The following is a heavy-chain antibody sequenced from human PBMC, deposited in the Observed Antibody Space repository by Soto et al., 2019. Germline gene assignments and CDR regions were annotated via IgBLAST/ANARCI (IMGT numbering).Heavy chain of an antibody. Sequence: QVQLVQSGAEVKKPGSSVKVSCKASGGTFSSYAISWVRQAPGQGLEWMGGIIPIFGTANYAQKFQGRVTITADESTXTAYMELSSXRSEDTAVYYCARDPGYXYGYFYYYYGMDVWGQGTTVTVSS. CDR1: GGTFSSYA. D-gene: IGHD5-18*01. J-gene: IGHJ6*02. V-gene: IGHV1-69*01. CDR2: IIPIFGTA. CDR3: ARDPGYXYGYFYYYYGMDV.